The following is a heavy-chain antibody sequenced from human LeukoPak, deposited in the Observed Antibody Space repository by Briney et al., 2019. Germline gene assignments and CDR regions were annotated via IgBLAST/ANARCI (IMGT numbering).Heavy chain of an antibody. Sequence: SQTLSLTCTVSGGSISSGGYYWSWIRQHPGKGLEWIGYIYYSGSTYYNPSLKSRVTISVDTSKNQFSLKLSSVTAADTAVYYCARIPITIFGVVASGMGVWGQGTTVTVSS. D-gene: IGHD3-3*01. CDR2: IYYSGST. CDR1: GGSISSGGYY. CDR3: ARIPITIFGVVASGMGV. J-gene: IGHJ6*02. V-gene: IGHV4-31*03.